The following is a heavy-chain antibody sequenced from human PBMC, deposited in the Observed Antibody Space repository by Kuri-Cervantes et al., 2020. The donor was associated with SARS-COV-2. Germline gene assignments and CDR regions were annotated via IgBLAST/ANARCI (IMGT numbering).Heavy chain of an antibody. Sequence: GGSLRLTCAASGFTFSNYWMSWVRQAPGKGLEWVANIKQDGSEKYYVDSVKGRFTISRDNAKNSLFLQMNSLRAEDTAVYYCARDSRGDLQYIYGMDVWGQGTTVTSSS. D-gene: IGHD3-10*01. CDR2: IKQDGSEK. V-gene: IGHV3-7*03. CDR3: ARDSRGDLQYIYGMDV. J-gene: IGHJ6*02. CDR1: GFTFSNYW.